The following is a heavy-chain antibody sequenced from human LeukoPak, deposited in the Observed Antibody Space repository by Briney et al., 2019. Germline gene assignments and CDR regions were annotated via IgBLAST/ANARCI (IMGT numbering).Heavy chain of an antibody. CDR2: IYYTGST. V-gene: IGHV4-59*12. CDR1: GGSISYYY. CDR3: ARIYDSSGYYHYSPDAFDI. D-gene: IGHD3-22*01. J-gene: IGHJ3*02. Sequence: PSETVSLTCTVSGGSISYYYWSWIRQPPGKGLEWIGYIYYTGSTHYNPSLKSRVTMSVDTSKNQLSLKLSSVTAADTAVYYCARIYDSSGYYHYSPDAFDIWGQGTMVTVSS.